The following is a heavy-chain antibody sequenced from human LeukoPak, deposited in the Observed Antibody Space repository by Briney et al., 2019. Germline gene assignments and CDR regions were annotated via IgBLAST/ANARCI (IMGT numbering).Heavy chain of an antibody. V-gene: IGHV3-30*04. CDR1: GFTFANYV. Sequence: PGRSLRLSCAASGFTFANYVTHWVRQAPGKGLEWVAVTSPDEGLKFYGDSVKGRFTISRDNSKNTMYLQMNNLREEDTAVYYCTRDLILGAPDYFDYWGQGTLVIVSS. D-gene: IGHD1-26*01. J-gene: IGHJ4*02. CDR3: TRDLILGAPDYFDY. CDR2: TSPDEGLK.